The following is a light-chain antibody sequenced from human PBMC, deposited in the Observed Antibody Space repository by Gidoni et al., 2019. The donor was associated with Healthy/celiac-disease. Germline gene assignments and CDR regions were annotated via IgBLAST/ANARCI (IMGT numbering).Light chain of an antibody. CDR3: QQYNSSPLT. Sequence: DIQMTQAPSTLSASVGDRVTITCRASQSISSWLAWYQQKPGKAPKLLIYKASSLESGVPSRFSGSGSGTEFTLTISSLQPDDFATYYCQQYNSSPLTFGGGTKVEIK. CDR1: QSISSW. CDR2: KAS. V-gene: IGKV1-5*03. J-gene: IGKJ4*01.